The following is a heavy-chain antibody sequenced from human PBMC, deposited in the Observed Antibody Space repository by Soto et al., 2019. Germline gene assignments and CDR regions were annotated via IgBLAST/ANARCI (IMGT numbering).Heavy chain of an antibody. CDR3: ARMGNYYYFDY. D-gene: IGHD1-7*01. CDR2: IDWDDDK. CDR1: GSSLSTSGMR. J-gene: IGHJ4*02. V-gene: IGHV2-70*04. Sequence: SGPTLVNPTQTLTLTCTSSGSSLSTSGMRVNWIRQPPGKALEWLARIDWDDDKFYSTSLKTRLTISKDTSKNQVVLTMTNMDPVDTATYFCARMGNYYYFDYWGQGTLVTVSS.